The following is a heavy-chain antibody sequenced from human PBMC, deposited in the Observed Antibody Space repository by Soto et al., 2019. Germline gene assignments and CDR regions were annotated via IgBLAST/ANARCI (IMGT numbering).Heavy chain of an antibody. Sequence: QVQLVESGGGVVQPGRSLRLSCAASGFTFSSYAMHWVRQAPGKGLEWVAVISYDGSNKYYADSVKGRFTISRDNSKNTLYLQMNSLRAEDTAVYYCAKDLGSRGYYGSGSLWYYYGMDVWGQGTTVTVSS. D-gene: IGHD3-10*01. V-gene: IGHV3-30*04. J-gene: IGHJ6*02. CDR1: GFTFSSYA. CDR2: ISYDGSNK. CDR3: AKDLGSRGYYGSGSLWYYYGMDV.